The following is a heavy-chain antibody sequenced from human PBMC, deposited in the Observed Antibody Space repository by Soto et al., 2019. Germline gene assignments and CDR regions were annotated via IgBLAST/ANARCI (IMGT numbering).Heavy chain of an antibody. Sequence: EVQLLESGGGLVQPGGSLRLSCVASGFTFSRYVMSWVRQAPGNGLEWVSTINSNGDSTYYADSVKGRFTISRDNSRNSLYLQVNSLRAEDTAVYYCARVPDLDYCSRTSCLYYFDYWGHVALVTVSS. J-gene: IGHJ4*01. D-gene: IGHD2-2*01. V-gene: IGHV3-23*01. CDR2: INSNGDST. CDR1: GFTFSRYV. CDR3: ARVPDLDYCSRTSCLYYFDY.